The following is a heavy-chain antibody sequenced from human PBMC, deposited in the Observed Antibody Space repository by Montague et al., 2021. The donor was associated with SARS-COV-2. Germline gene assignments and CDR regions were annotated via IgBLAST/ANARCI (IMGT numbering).Heavy chain of an antibody. Sequence: SETLSLTCTVSGGSISSSSYYWAWIRQPPGKGLEWIGSIYYRGSTYYNPSLTSRVIISVDTSKNQLSLKLSSVTAADTAVYYCATQEDPSGWIPGPFDFWGQGTLLTVSS. CDR3: ATQEDPSGWIPGPFDF. D-gene: IGHD6-19*01. V-gene: IGHV4-39*01. J-gene: IGHJ4*02. CDR1: GGSISSSSYY. CDR2: IYYRGST.